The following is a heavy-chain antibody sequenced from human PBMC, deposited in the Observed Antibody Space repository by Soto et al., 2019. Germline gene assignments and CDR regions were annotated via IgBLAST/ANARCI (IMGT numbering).Heavy chain of an antibody. CDR2: ISGSGGST. CDR3: AKDYYDSSGYYPYYFDY. J-gene: IGHJ4*02. D-gene: IGHD3-22*01. CDR1: GFNFSSYA. V-gene: IGHV3-23*01. Sequence: GGSLRLSCAASGFNFSSYAMSWVRQAPGKGLEWVSAISGSGGSTYYADSVKGRFTISRDNSKNTLYLQMNSLRAEDTAVYYCAKDYYDSSGYYPYYFDYWGQGTLVTVSS.